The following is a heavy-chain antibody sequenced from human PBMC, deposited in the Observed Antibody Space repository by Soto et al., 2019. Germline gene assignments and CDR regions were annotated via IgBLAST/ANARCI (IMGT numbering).Heavy chain of an antibody. V-gene: IGHV1-24*01. CDR1: GYTLTELS. J-gene: IGHJ6*02. CDR2: FDPEDGET. CDR3: ATFRATVTPPFGSYYYYYYGMDV. Sequence: ASVKVSCKVSGYTLTELSMHWVRQAPGKGLEWMGGFDPEDGETIYAQKFQGRVTMTEDTSTDTAYMELSSLRSEDAAVYYCATFRATVTPPFGSYYYYYYGMDVWGQGTTVTVSS. D-gene: IGHD4-4*01.